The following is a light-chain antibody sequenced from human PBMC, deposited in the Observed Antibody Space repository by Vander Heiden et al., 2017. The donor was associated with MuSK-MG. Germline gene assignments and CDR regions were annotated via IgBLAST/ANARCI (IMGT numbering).Light chain of an antibody. CDR2: GAS. V-gene: IGKV3-15*01. CDR1: QSVSSN. Sequence: EIVMTQSPATLSVSPGERATLSCRASQSVSSNLAWYQQKPGQAPRLLIHGASTRATGIPARFSGSGSGTEFTLTISSLQSEDFAVYYCQQYNNWRALTFGGGTKVEIK. J-gene: IGKJ4*01. CDR3: QQYNNWRALT.